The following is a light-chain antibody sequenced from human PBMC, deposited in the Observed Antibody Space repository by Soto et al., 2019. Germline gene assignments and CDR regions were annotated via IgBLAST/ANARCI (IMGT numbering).Light chain of an antibody. Sequence: QSALTQPASVSGSPGQSITISCTGTSSDVGSYNLVSWYQQHPGKAPKLMIYEGSKRPSGVSNRFSGSKSGNTASLTISGLQAADEADYYCCSYAGSSTLYVVGTGTKVTVL. CDR3: CSYAGSSTLYV. V-gene: IGLV2-23*01. J-gene: IGLJ1*01. CDR1: SSDVGSYNL. CDR2: EGS.